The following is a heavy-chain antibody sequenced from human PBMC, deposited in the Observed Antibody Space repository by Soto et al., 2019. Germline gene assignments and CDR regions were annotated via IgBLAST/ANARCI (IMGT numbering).Heavy chain of an antibody. J-gene: IGHJ6*03. Sequence: GAPVKVTSKVSGYTQTELSMHWLRQSPGKGLEWMGGFDPEDGETIYAQKFQGRVTMTEDTSADTAYMELSSLRSEDTAVYYCASAGRTAKYYYYYYMDVWGKGTTVTVSS. CDR1: GYTQTELS. V-gene: IGHV1-24*01. CDR2: FDPEDGET. CDR3: ASAGRTAKYYYYYYMDV. D-gene: IGHD6-25*01.